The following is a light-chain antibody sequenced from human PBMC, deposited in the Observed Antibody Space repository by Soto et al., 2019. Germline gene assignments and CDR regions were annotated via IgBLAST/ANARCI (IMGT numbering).Light chain of an antibody. J-gene: IGKJ5*01. CDR3: QQYNDWPIT. CDR2: GVS. Sequence: EIFLTQSRSSLSLSPGERATLSCRASQSVSRYLAWYQHKPGQAPRLLIYGVSTRATGIPARFSGSASGTEFTLTISSLQSEDFAVYSCQQYNDWPITFGPGTRLEIK. CDR1: QSVSRY. V-gene: IGKV3-15*01.